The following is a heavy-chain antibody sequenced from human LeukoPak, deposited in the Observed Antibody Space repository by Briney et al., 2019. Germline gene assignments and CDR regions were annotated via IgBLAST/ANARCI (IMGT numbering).Heavy chain of an antibody. CDR1: GFTFSSYG. CDR2: IWYDGSNK. J-gene: IGHJ4*02. CDR3: AKGALRITMIVVVITPFDY. V-gene: IGHV3-33*06. D-gene: IGHD3-22*01. Sequence: GGSLRLSCAASGFTFSSYGMHWVRQAPGKGLEWVAVIWYDGSNKYYADSVKGRFTISRDNSKNTLYLQMNSLRAEDTAVYYCAKGALRITMIVVVITPFDYWGQGTLVTVSS.